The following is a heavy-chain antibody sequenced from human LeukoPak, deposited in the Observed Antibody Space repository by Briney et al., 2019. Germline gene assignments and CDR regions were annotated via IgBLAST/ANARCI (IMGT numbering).Heavy chain of an antibody. D-gene: IGHD3-22*01. CDR2: INHSGST. CDR1: GGSFSGYY. V-gene: IGHV4-34*01. J-gene: IGHJ5*02. CDR3: ARATYYDSRTNWFDP. Sequence: SETLSLTCAVYGGSFSGYYWSWIRQPPGKGLEWIGEINHSGSTNYNPSLKSRVTISVDASKNQFSLKLSSVTAADTAVYYCARATYYDSRTNWFDPWGQGTLVTVSS.